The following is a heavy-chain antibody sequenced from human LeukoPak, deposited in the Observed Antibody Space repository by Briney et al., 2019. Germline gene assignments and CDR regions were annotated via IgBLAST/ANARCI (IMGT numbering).Heavy chain of an antibody. Sequence: SETLSLTCTVSGGSISSYYWSWIRQPAGKGLEWIGRIYTSGSTNYNPSLKSRVTMSVDTSKNQFSLKLSSVTPEDTAVYYCARDRATIFGVVIPFDYWGQGTLVTVSS. CDR1: GGSISSYY. CDR2: IYTSGST. V-gene: IGHV4-4*07. D-gene: IGHD3-3*01. CDR3: ARDRATIFGVVIPFDY. J-gene: IGHJ4*02.